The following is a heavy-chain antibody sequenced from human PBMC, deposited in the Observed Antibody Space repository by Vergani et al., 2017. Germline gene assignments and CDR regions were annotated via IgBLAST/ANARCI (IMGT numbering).Heavy chain of an antibody. CDR2: IIPIFGTA. CDR3: ARENCSSTSCYPYWFDP. J-gene: IGHJ5*02. D-gene: IGHD2-2*01. Sequence: QVQLVQSGAEVKKPGSSVKVSCKASGGTFSSYAISWVRQAPGQGLEWMGGIIPIFGTANYAQKFQGRVTITADESTSTAYMELSSLRSEDTAGYYCARENCSSTSCYPYWFDPWGQGTLVTVSS. V-gene: IGHV1-69*01. CDR1: GGTFSSYA.